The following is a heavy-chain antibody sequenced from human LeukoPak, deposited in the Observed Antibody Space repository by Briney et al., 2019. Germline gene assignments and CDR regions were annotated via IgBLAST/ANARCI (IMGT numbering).Heavy chain of an antibody. CDR1: GFTFSSYE. CDR3: AKVPYQLRPDYFDY. J-gene: IGHJ4*02. V-gene: IGHV3-48*03. CDR2: ISSSGSTI. D-gene: IGHD2-2*01. Sequence: TGGSLRLSCAASGFTFSSYEMNWVRQAPGKGLEWVSYISSSGSTIYYADSVKGRFTISRDNSKNTLYLQMNSLRAEDTAVYYCAKVPYQLRPDYFDYWGQGTLVTVSS.